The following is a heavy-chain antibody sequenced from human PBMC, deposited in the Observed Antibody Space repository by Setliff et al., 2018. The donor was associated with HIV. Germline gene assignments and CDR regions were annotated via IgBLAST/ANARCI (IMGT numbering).Heavy chain of an antibody. Sequence: SETLSLTCTVSGGSINTYYWSWIRQPPGKGLEWIGSIYQSGSTYYNPSLKSRVTISVDTSKNQFSLKLSSVTAADTAIYYCARHQKVSFMSDHWGQGMLVTVSS. J-gene: IGHJ4*02. CDR3: ARHQKVSFMSDH. CDR1: GGSINTYY. CDR2: IYQSGST. V-gene: IGHV4-59*05. D-gene: IGHD3-16*01.